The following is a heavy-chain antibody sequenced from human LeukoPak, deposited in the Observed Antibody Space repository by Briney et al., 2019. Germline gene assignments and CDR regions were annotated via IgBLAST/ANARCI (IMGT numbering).Heavy chain of an antibody. J-gene: IGHJ4*02. CDR3: ARAHCSGGSCYSFDY. CDR1: GFTFSSYS. Sequence: GGSLRLSCAASGFTFSSYSMNWVRQAPGKGLEWVSSISSSSSYIYYADSVKGRFTISRDNAKNPLYLQMNSLRAEDTAVYYCARAHCSGGSCYSFDYWGQGTLVTVSS. CDR2: ISSSSSYI. V-gene: IGHV3-21*01. D-gene: IGHD2-15*01.